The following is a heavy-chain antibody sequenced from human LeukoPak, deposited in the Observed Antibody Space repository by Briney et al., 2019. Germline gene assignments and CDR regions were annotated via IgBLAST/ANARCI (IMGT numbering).Heavy chain of an antibody. D-gene: IGHD5/OR15-5a*01. CDR3: ARQFYADLDYYYHYMDV. CDR2: IYYSGST. CDR1: GGSISSSSYY. J-gene: IGHJ6*03. Sequence: SETLSLTCTVSGGSISSSSYYWGWIRQPPGKGLEWIGSIYYSGSTYYNPSLKSRVTIPVDTSKNQFSLKLSSVTAADTAVYYCARQFYADLDYYYHYMDVWGKGTTVTVSS. V-gene: IGHV4-39*01.